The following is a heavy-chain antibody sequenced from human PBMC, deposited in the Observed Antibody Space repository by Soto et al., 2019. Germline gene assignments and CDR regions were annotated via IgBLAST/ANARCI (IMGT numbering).Heavy chain of an antibody. CDR1: GGTFRTSA. Sequence: QVQLVQSGPEVKKPGSSVRVSCKTSGGTFRTSAISWVRQAPGQGLEWMGGIMPVFSTPDYAQKFQGRVTITADESTSTAYMALSSLRSEDTAVYYCARDKDRQQLGGNYYYIMDVWGQGTTVTVSS. D-gene: IGHD3-3*02. J-gene: IGHJ6*02. CDR2: IMPVFSTP. CDR3: ARDKDRQQLGGNYYYIMDV. V-gene: IGHV1-69*12.